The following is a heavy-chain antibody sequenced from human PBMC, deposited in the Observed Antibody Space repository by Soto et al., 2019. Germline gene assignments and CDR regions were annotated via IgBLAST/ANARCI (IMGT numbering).Heavy chain of an antibody. CDR3: ARHGPSITMIVVVPRDAFDF. CDR1: GGSISSYY. CDR2: IYYSGST. Sequence: PSETLSLTCTVSGGSISSYYWSWIRQPPGKGLEWIGYIYYSGSTNYNPSLKSRVTISVDTSKNQFSLKLSSVTAADTAVYYCARHGPSITMIVVVPRDAFDFWGQGTMVTVSS. D-gene: IGHD3-22*01. V-gene: IGHV4-59*08. J-gene: IGHJ3*01.